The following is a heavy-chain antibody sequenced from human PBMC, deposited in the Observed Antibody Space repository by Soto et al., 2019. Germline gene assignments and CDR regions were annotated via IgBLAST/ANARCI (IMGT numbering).Heavy chain of an antibody. D-gene: IGHD6-19*01. CDR3: ARGRRRTATGWYYFDY. Sequence: ASVKVSCKASGYTFTSYDINWVRQATGQGLEWVGWMNPNSGNTGYAQKFQGRVTMTRNTSISTAYMELSSLRSEDTAVYYCARGRRRTATGWYYFDYWGQGTLVTVSS. J-gene: IGHJ4*02. CDR1: GYTFTSYD. V-gene: IGHV1-8*01. CDR2: MNPNSGNT.